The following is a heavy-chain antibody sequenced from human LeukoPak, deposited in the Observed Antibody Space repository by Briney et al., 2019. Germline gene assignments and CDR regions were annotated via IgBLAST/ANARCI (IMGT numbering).Heavy chain of an antibody. CDR3: ARDSQSGYYSLTLGGFDY. V-gene: IGHV3-48*01. D-gene: IGHD3-22*01. Sequence: PGGSLRLSCAAAGFTFSDYSMNWVRQAPGKGLEWVSYISSSSSTIYYADSVKGRFTISRDNAKNSLYLQMNSLRAEDTAVYYCARDSQSGYYSLTLGGFDYWGQGTLVTVSS. CDR2: ISSSSSTI. CDR1: GFTFSDYS. J-gene: IGHJ4*02.